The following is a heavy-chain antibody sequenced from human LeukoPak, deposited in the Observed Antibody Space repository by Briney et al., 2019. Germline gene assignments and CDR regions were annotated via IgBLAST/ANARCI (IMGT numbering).Heavy chain of an antibody. D-gene: IGHD1-26*01. CDR1: GYGFTSYY. J-gene: IGHJ4*02. Sequence: GASVKVSCKAFGYGFTSYYIHWVRQAPGQGLEWMGWINPNSGGTNYAQKFQGRVTMTRDTSISTAYMELSRLRSDDTAVYYCARDLTVGATFWGQGTLVTVSS. CDR3: ARDLTVGATF. V-gene: IGHV1-2*02. CDR2: INPNSGGT.